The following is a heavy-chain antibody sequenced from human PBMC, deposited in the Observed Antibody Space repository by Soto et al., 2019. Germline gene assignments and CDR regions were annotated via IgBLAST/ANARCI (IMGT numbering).Heavy chain of an antibody. CDR1: GFTLRSHR. CDR3: ATVFDL. Sequence: EVQLVESGGGLVQPGGSLRVSCAASGFTLRSHRIHWVRQAPGKGLEWVSRIDTDGGGTSYADSVKGRFTISTDNAKNTVDLQMNGLRAKDTAVYYCATVFDLWGQGTLVTVSS. V-gene: IGHV3-74*01. J-gene: IGHJ5*02. CDR2: IDTDGGGT.